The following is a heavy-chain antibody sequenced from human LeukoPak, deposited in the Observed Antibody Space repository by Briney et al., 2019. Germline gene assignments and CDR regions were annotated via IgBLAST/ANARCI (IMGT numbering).Heavy chain of an antibody. V-gene: IGHV4-59*01. J-gene: IGHJ4*02. CDR3: ARVTSMVRGVDFDY. D-gene: IGHD3-10*01. CDR1: GGSISSYF. Sequence: PSETLSLTCTVSGGSISSYFWSWIRQPPGKGLEWIGYIYNSGSTNYNPSLESRVTLSVDTSKNQFSLKLSAMTGADTAVYYCARVTSMVRGVDFDYWGQGILVTVSS. CDR2: IYNSGST.